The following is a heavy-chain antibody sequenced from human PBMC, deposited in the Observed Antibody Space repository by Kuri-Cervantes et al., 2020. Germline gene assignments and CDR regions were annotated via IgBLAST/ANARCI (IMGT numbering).Heavy chain of an antibody. CDR2: IFWDDDK. D-gene: IGHD3-22*01. Sequence: SGPTLVKPTPTLTLTCTFSGFSLTTSGVGVGWIRQPPGKALEWLALIFWDDDKRYSPPLRSRLTITKDTSKNQVALTMTNMDPVDTATYYCARQDYDSSGYQGAFDIWGQGTMVTVSS. V-gene: IGHV2-5*02. CDR1: GFSLTTSGVG. CDR3: ARQDYDSSGYQGAFDI. J-gene: IGHJ3*02.